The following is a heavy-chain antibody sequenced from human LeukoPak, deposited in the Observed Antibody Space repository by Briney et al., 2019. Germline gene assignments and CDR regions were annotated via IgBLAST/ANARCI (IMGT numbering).Heavy chain of an antibody. CDR1: GGSISRGSYY. V-gene: IGHV4-61*02. CDR3: ARDILVSTTPSSYYFDL. J-gene: IGHJ2*01. D-gene: IGHD5/OR15-5a*01. Sequence: SQTLSLTCVVSGGSISRGSYYWNWIRQPAGKGLEWMGRIYNSGSTNYNPSLKSRVTMSVDASKNQFSLTLSSVTAADTAVYYCARDILVSTTPSSYYFDLWGHGSLVTVSS. CDR2: IYNSGST.